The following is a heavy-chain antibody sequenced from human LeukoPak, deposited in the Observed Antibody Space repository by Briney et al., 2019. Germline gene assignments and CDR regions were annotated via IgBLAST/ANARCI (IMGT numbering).Heavy chain of an antibody. J-gene: IGHJ4*02. Sequence: SETLSLTCTVSGGSISSSSYYWGWIRQPPGKGLEWIGSIYYSGSTYYNPSLKSRVTISVDTSKNQFSLKLSSVTAANTAVYYCARDLGSGWYYFHYWGQGTLVTVSS. CDR2: IYYSGST. D-gene: IGHD6-19*01. CDR3: ARDLGSGWYYFHY. V-gene: IGHV4-39*07. CDR1: GGSISSSSYY.